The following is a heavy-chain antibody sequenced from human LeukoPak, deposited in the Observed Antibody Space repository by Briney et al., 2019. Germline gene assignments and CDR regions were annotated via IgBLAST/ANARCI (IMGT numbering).Heavy chain of an antibody. V-gene: IGHV1-3*01. J-gene: IGHJ6*03. Sequence: ASVKVSCKASGYTFTSYAMHWVRQAPGQRLEWMGWINAGNGNTKYSQKFQGRVTITRDTSASTAYMELSSLRSEDTAVYYCAKDAWSCSGNSCPQYYYYMDVWGKGTTVTVSS. CDR1: GYTFTSYA. CDR2: INAGNGNT. D-gene: IGHD2-2*01. CDR3: AKDAWSCSGNSCPQYYYYMDV.